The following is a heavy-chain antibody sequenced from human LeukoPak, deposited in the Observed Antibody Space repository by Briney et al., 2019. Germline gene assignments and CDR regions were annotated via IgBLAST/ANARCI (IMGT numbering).Heavy chain of an antibody. CDR3: TIGISAAGHFGGLGY. Sequence: GGSLRLSCAASGFTFSGSAMYWVRQASGKGLEWVGRIRSKANSYATAYAESVKGRFTFSRDDSKNTSYLQMNSLKTEDTAVYYCTIGISAAGHFGGLGYWGQGTLVTVSS. D-gene: IGHD6-13*01. J-gene: IGHJ4*02. CDR2: IRSKANSYAT. CDR1: GFTFSGSA. V-gene: IGHV3-73*01.